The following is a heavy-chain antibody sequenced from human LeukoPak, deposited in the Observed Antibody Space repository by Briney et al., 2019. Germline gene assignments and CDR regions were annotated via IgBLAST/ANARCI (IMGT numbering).Heavy chain of an antibody. J-gene: IGHJ5*02. Sequence: PGGSLRLSCAASGFTFSNYWMHWVRQAPGKGLVWVSRIIGDGSSTNYADSVKGRFTISRENAMNTLYLQMNSLRVEDTAVYYCARDIRFGPWGQGTLVTVSS. V-gene: IGHV3-74*01. CDR2: IIGDGSST. CDR3: ARDIRFGP. D-gene: IGHD2-21*01. CDR1: GFTFSNYW.